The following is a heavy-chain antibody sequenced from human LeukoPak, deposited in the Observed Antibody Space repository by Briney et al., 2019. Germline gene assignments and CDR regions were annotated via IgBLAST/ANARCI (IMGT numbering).Heavy chain of an antibody. CDR3: ARDGYSDSSGYDYPPSV. CDR2: MSYSGSS. CDR1: GGXISSYY. J-gene: IGHJ4*02. D-gene: IGHD3-22*01. V-gene: IGHV4-59*01. Sequence: SETLSLTCTVSGGXISSYYWSWIRQPPGKGLEWIGYMSYSGSSNYNPSLRSRVTISVDASKKQFSLKLSSVTAADTAVYYCARDGYSDSSGYDYPPSVWGQGALVTVSS.